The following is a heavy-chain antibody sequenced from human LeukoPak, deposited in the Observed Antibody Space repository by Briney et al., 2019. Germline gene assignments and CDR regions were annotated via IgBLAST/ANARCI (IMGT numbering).Heavy chain of an antibody. CDR1: GLTFSSYS. Sequence: GGSLRLSCAASGLTFSSYSMNWVRQAPGKGLEWVSSISSSSSYIYYADSVKGRFTISRDNAKNSLYLQMNSLRAEDTAVYYCAKGGYSSSDFDYWGQGTLVTVSS. J-gene: IGHJ4*02. CDR3: AKGGYSSSDFDY. CDR2: ISSSSSYI. V-gene: IGHV3-21*01. D-gene: IGHD6-6*01.